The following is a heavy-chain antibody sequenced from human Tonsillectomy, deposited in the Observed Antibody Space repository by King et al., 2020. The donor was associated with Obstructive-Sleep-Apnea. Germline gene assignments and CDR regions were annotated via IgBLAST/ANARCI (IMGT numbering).Heavy chain of an antibody. CDR3: ARGPVGQWLVLDY. CDR2: FYYSGST. CDR1: GGSISSYY. V-gene: IGHV4-59*01. Sequence: VQLQESGPGLVKPSETLSLTCTVSGGSISSYYWSWIRQPPGKGLEWIGYFYYSGSTNYNPSLKSRVTISVDTSKNQFSLKLSSVTAADPAVYYCARGPVGQWLVLDYWGQGTLVTVSS. J-gene: IGHJ4*02. D-gene: IGHD6-19*01.